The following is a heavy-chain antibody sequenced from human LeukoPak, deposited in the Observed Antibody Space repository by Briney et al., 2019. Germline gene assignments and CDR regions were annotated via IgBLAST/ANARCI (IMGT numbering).Heavy chain of an antibody. J-gene: IGHJ4*02. CDR1: GYTFTGYY. D-gene: IGHD5-18*01. CDR3: ATYYSYGFGLDY. V-gene: IGHV1-2*02. CDR2: INPNSGGT. Sequence: ASVKVSCKASGYTFTGYYMHWVRQAPGQGLEWMGWINPNSGGTNYAQKFQGRVTMTEDTSTDTAYMELSSLRSEDTAVYYCATYYSYGFGLDYWGQGTLVTVSS.